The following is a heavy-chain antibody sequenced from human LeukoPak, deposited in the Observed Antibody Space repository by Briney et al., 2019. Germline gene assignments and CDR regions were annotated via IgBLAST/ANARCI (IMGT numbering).Heavy chain of an antibody. CDR3: ARSKITGTTYVDY. J-gene: IGHJ4*02. D-gene: IGHD1-7*01. CDR2: INHSGST. CDR1: GGSFSGYY. Sequence: SETLSLTCAVYGGSFSGYYWSWIRQPPGKGLEWIGEINHSGSTYYNPSLKSRVTISVDTSKNQFSLKLSSVTAADTAVYYCARSKITGTTYVDYWGQGTLVTVSS. V-gene: IGHV4-34*01.